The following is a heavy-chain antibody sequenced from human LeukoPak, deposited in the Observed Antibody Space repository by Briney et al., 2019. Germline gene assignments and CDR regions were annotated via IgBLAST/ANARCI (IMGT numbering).Heavy chain of an antibody. CDR3: ARDGEDIVVVPAAIRYYYYYMDV. CDR2: IIPILGIA. CDR1: GGTFSSYT. D-gene: IGHD2-2*01. J-gene: IGHJ6*03. V-gene: IGHV1-69*04. Sequence: GASVKVSCKASGGTFSSYTISWVRQAPGQGLEWMGRIIPILGIANYAQKFQSRVTITADKSTSTAYMELGSLRSEDTAVYYCARDGEDIVVVPAAIRYYYYYMDVWGKGTTVTVSS.